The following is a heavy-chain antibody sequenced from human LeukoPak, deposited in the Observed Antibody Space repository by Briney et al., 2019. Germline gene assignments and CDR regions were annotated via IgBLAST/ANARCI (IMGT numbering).Heavy chain of an antibody. CDR2: IGPDGGEK. CDR3: ARGVIPGTIQWSLDY. CDR1: GFIFSNYW. Sequence: SGGSLRLSCAAPGFIFSNYWMTWVRQAPGKGLEWVANIGPDGGEKFCLDSVKGRFTFSRDNARNSLFLQMDSLRAEDTAVYYCARGVIPGTIQWSLDYWGRGTLVTVAS. J-gene: IGHJ4*02. V-gene: IGHV3-7*04. D-gene: IGHD2-2*02.